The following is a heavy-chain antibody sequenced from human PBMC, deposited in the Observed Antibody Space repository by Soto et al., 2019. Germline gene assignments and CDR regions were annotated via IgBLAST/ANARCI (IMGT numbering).Heavy chain of an antibody. CDR1: GGTFSSYA. CDR3: AVHYYDSSGYYYLYWYFDL. D-gene: IGHD3-22*01. J-gene: IGHJ2*01. Sequence: QVQLVQSGAEVKNPGSSVKVSCKASGGTFSSYAISWVRQAPGQGLEWMGGIIPIFGTANYAQKFQGRVTITADESTSTAYMELSSLRSEDTAVYYCAVHYYDSSGYYYLYWYFDLWGRGTLVTVSS. V-gene: IGHV1-69*12. CDR2: IIPIFGTA.